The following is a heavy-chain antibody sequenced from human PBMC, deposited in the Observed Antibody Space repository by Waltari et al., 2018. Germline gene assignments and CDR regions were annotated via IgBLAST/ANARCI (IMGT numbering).Heavy chain of an antibody. CDR1: GGSFSGYY. CDR2: INHSGST. V-gene: IGHV4-34*01. CDR3: ARGRGAYYYGSRSRYYFDY. D-gene: IGHD3-10*01. J-gene: IGHJ4*02. Sequence: QVQLQQWGAGLLKPSETLSLTCAVYGGSFSGYYWSWIRQPPGKGLEWIGEINHSGSTNYNRALKNRVTIAVDTSENQFSRKLSAVTTADTAVYYCARGRGAYYYGSRSRYYFDYWGQGTLVTVSS.